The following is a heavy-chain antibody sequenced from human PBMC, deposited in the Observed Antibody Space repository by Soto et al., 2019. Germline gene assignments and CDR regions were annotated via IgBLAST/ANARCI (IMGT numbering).Heavy chain of an antibody. CDR1: GFTFSSYG. V-gene: IGHV3-33*01. CDR3: ARVPCEDDFGSGYYKRTPRYYYYYGVEV. J-gene: IGHJ6*02. D-gene: IGHD3-3*01. Sequence: QVQLVESRAGVVQPGRSLSLSSAASGFTFSSYGMHWVRQAPGKGLERGAVIWYDEGNKYYADSVKGRFTTSRDNSKNTLYLKKNRLGVEYTAVYYCARVPCEDDFGSGYYKRTPRYYYYYGVEVWGQGTTVTVSS. CDR2: IWYDEGNK.